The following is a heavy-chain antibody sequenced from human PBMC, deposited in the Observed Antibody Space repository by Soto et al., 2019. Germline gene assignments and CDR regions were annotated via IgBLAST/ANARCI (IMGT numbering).Heavy chain of an antibody. Sequence: ASVKVSCKASGYTLTELSMHWVQQAPGKGLEWMGGFDPEDGETIYAQKFQGRVTMTEDTSTDTAYMELSSLRSEDTAVYYCATSGPYYYDSSGYSLFSVWGQGTLVTVSS. J-gene: IGHJ4*02. CDR1: GYTLTELS. V-gene: IGHV1-24*01. CDR2: FDPEDGET. D-gene: IGHD3-22*01. CDR3: ATSGPYYYDSSGYSLFSV.